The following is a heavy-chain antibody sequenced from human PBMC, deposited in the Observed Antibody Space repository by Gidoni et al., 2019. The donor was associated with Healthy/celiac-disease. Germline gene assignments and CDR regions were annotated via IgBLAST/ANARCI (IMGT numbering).Heavy chain of an antibody. CDR3: ARGIVVVTAIQTAYYFDY. V-gene: IGHV4-31*03. Sequence: QVQLQESGPGLVKPSQTLSLTCTVSGGSISSGGYYWSWIRQHPGKGLEWIGYIYYSGSTYYNPSLKSRVTISVDTSKNQFSLKLSSVTAADTAVYYCARGIVVVTAIQTAYYFDYWGQGTLVTVSS. CDR2: IYYSGST. J-gene: IGHJ4*02. D-gene: IGHD2-21*02. CDR1: GGSISSGGYY.